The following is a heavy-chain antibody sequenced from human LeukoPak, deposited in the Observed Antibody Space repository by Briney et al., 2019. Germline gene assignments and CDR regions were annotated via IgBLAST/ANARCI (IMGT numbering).Heavy chain of an antibody. CDR1: GGSISSYY. D-gene: IGHD2-2*01. CDR3: ARGHSNCSPASCYFPSDY. Sequence: SETLSLTCTVSGGSISSYYWSWIRQPPGKGLEWIGYIYNSGRTNHNPSLKSRVTISVDTSKNQFSLRLSSVTAADTAVYYCARGHSNCSPASCYFPSDYWGQGTLVTVSS. CDR2: IYNSGRT. J-gene: IGHJ4*02. V-gene: IGHV4-59*01.